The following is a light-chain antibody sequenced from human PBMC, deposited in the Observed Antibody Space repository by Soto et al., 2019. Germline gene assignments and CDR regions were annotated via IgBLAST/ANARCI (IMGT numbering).Light chain of an antibody. CDR2: RTS. V-gene: IGKV1-5*03. J-gene: IGKJ2*01. Sequence: DIQMTQSPSTLSVSVGDRVTITCRASQSFSTWLAWYQQKPGKAPKLLIYRTSSLKNGVPSRFCGSRSGTEFPLTITSLQPDDFATYYCQEYSRYPYTFGQGTKLEIK. CDR1: QSFSTW. CDR3: QEYSRYPYT.